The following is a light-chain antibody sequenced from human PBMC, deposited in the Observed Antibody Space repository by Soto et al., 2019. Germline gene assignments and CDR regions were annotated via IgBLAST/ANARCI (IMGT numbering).Light chain of an antibody. CDR3: QRSYSTMWS. Sequence: DIQMTQSPSSLSASVGDRVTITCRASQRIRSYLNWYQQKPGKAPKLLIYAASILQRGVPSRFSGSGSATDFTLTISSLQPEDFAPYYGQRSYSTMWSFGQGNKVEIK. CDR1: QRIRSY. CDR2: AAS. J-gene: IGKJ1*01. V-gene: IGKV1-39*01.